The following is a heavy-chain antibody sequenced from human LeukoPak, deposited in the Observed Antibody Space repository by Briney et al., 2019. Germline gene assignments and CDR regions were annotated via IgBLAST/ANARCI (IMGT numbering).Heavy chain of an antibody. J-gene: IGHJ4*02. CDR1: GGSISSNY. V-gene: IGHV4-59*01. CDR2: IYYSGST. D-gene: IGHD3-10*01. Sequence: SETLSLTCAVSGGSISSNYWSWIRQPPGKGLEWIGYIYYSGSTKYNPSLKSRVIISVDTSKNQFSLKVSSVTAAETAVYYCARESGSGSPVYYFDYWGQGTLVTVSS. CDR3: ARESGSGSPVYYFDY.